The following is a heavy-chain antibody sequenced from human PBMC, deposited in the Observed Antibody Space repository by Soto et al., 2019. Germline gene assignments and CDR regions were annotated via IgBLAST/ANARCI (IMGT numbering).Heavy chain of an antibody. Sequence: EVQLLESGGGLVQPGGSLRLSCAASGFTFSSYAMSWVRQAPGKGLEWVSAISGSGGSTYYADSVKGRFTISRDNSKNTLYLQMNSLRAEDTAGEYCASTYGCNFVRPFDYWGQGTLVTVSS. V-gene: IGHV3-23*01. D-gene: IGHD4-17*01. CDR2: ISGSGGST. CDR1: GFTFSSYA. J-gene: IGHJ4*02. CDR3: ASTYGCNFVRPFDY.